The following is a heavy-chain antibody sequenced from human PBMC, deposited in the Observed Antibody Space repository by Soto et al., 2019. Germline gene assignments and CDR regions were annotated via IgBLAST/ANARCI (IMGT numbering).Heavy chain of an antibody. CDR3: ARTRSAWSDFHYYSLDA. J-gene: IGHJ6*02. CDR1: GFTFNSYG. CDR2: LSYDSTMT. V-gene: IGHV3-30*03. D-gene: IGHD1-26*01. Sequence: QVQLVESGGGVVQPGRSLRLSCAASGFTFNSYGMHWVRQGPGNGLEWVAFLSYDSTMTYYADSVKGRFTISRDNSHSALYVQRNSLTGEATAVYYCARTRSAWSDFHYYSLDAWGQGTTVTVSS.